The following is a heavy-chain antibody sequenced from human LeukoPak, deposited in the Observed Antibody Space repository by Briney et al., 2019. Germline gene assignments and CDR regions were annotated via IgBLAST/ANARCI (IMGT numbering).Heavy chain of an antibody. J-gene: IGHJ4*02. CDR1: GFTFSSYG. CDR3: AKVKDIVVIPAATYFDY. V-gene: IGHV3-30*02. Sequence: GGSLRLSCAASGFTFSSYGMHWVRQAPGKGLEWVAFIRYDGSNKYYADSVKGRFTISRDSSKNTLYLQMNSLRAEDTAVYYCAKVKDIVVIPAATYFDYWGQGTLVTVSS. CDR2: IRYDGSNK. D-gene: IGHD2-2*01.